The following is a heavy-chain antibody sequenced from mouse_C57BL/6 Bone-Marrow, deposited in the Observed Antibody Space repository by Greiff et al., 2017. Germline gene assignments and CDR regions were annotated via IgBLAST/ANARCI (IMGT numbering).Heavy chain of an antibody. J-gene: IGHJ4*01. D-gene: IGHD2-3*01. CDR2: IWGGGST. V-gene: IGHV2-9*01. Sequence: VQVVESGPGLVAPSQSLSITCTVSGFSLTSYGVDWVRQPPGKGLEWLGVIWGGGSTNYNSALMSRLSISKDNSKSQVFLKMNSLQTDDTAMYYCANRDGGEDYAMDYWGQGTSVTVSS. CDR3: ANRDGGEDYAMDY. CDR1: GFSLTSYG.